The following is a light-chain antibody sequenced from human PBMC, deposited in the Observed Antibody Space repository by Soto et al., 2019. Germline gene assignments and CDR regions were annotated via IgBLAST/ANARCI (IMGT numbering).Light chain of an antibody. J-gene: IGLJ2*01. CDR3: QVWGSATDHAI. CDR2: DDS. V-gene: IGLV3-21*02. CDR1: NIGSKS. Sequence: SYTLTQPPSVSVAPGQTATFACGGHNIGSKSVHWYQQKPGQAPVLVVYDDSDRPPGIPERFSGSNSQNTATLTITRVEAGDEAHYYCQVWGSATDHAIFGGGTKLTVL.